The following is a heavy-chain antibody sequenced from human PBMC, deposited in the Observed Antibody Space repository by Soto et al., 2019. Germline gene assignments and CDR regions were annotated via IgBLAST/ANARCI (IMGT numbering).Heavy chain of an antibody. J-gene: IGHJ6*02. CDR2: INHSGST. D-gene: IGHD6-19*01. CDR3: ARAGIAVAGPYYYYYYGMDV. V-gene: IGHV4-34*01. Sequence: SETLSLTCAVYGGSFSGYYWSWIRQPQGKGLEWIGEINHSGSTNYNPSLNSRVTISVDTSKNQFSLKLSSVTAADTAVYYCARAGIAVAGPYYYYYYGMDVWGQGTTVTVSS. CDR1: GGSFSGYY.